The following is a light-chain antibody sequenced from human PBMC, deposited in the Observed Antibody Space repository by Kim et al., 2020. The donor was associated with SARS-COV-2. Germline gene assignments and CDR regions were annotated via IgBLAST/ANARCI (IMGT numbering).Light chain of an antibody. CDR3: QQYNSYSWT. CDR1: QSISSW. Sequence: ATVGDRVTITCLASQSISSWLAWYQQKPGKAPKLLIYKASSLESGVPSRISGSGSGTEFTLTISSLQPDDFATYYCQQYNSYSWTFGQGTKVDIK. CDR2: KAS. J-gene: IGKJ1*01. V-gene: IGKV1-5*03.